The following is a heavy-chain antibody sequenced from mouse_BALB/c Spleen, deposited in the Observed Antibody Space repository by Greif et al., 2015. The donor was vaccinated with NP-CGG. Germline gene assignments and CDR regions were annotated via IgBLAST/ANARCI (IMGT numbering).Heavy chain of an antibody. CDR2: TDPANGDT. CDR1: GFNIKDTY. Sequence: VQLQQSGAELVKPGASVKLSCTASGFNIKDTYIHWVKQRPEQGLEWIGRTDPANGDTKYDPRFQGKATITTDTSSNTAYLQVSSLTSEDTAVYYCARVRVYAMDYWGQGTSVTVSS. CDR3: ARVRVYAMDY. J-gene: IGHJ4*01. V-gene: IGHV14-3*02.